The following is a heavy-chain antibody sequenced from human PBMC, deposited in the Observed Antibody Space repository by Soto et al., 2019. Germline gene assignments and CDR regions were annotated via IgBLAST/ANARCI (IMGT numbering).Heavy chain of an antibody. V-gene: IGHV4-59*08. CDR3: ARHSNEYRKSLDY. J-gene: IGHJ4*02. D-gene: IGHD1-1*01. CDR2: IYYSGST. Sequence: PSETLSLTCTVSGGSISSYYWSWIRQPPGKGLEWIGYIYYSGSTNYNPSLKSRVTISVDTSKNQFSLKLSSVTAADTAVYYCARHSNEYRKSLDYWGQGTPVTVSS. CDR1: GGSISSYY.